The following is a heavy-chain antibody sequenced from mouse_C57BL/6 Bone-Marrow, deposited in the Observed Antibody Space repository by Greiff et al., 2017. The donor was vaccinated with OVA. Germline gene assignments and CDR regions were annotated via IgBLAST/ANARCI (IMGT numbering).Heavy chain of an antibody. Sequence: VQLQQSGAELVRPGTSVKLSCKASGYTFTSYWMHWVKQRPGQGLEWIGVIDPSDSYTNYNQKFKGKATLTVDTSSSTAYMQLSSLTSEDSAVYYCALDSSGYYAMDYWGQGTSVTVSS. CDR3: ALDSSGYYAMDY. CDR2: IDPSDSYT. CDR1: GYTFTSYW. J-gene: IGHJ4*01. D-gene: IGHD3-2*02. V-gene: IGHV1-59*01.